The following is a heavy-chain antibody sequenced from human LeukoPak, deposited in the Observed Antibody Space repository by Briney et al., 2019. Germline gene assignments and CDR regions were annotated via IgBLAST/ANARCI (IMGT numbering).Heavy chain of an antibody. CDR1: GGTFSSYA. CDR2: IIPIFGTA. V-gene: IGHV1-69*13. D-gene: IGHD3-22*01. J-gene: IGHJ4*02. CDR3: ARDLSYYDSSGYYYDY. Sequence: GASVKVPCKASGGTFSSYAISWVRQAPGQGLEWMGGIIPIFGTANYAQKFQGRVTITADESTSTAYMELSSLRSEDTAVYYCARDLSYYDSSGYYYDYWGQGTLVTVSS.